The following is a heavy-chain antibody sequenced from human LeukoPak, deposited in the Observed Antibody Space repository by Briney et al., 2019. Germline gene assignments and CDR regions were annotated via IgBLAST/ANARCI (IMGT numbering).Heavy chain of an antibody. CDR2: IIPIFGTA. J-gene: IGHJ3*02. V-gene: IGHV1-69*13. D-gene: IGHD2-21*02. Sequence: ASVKVSCKASGGTFSSYAISRVRQAPGQGLEWMGGIIPIFGTANYAQKFQGRVTITADESTSTAYMELSSLRSEDTAVYYCARGALAGAYCGGDCSSRAFDIWGQGTMVTVSS. CDR3: ARGALAGAYCGGDCSSRAFDI. CDR1: GGTFSSYA.